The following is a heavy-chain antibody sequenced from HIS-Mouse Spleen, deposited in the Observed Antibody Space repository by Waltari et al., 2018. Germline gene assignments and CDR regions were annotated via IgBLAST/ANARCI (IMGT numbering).Heavy chain of an antibody. CDR3: AKDISRGKGGAFDI. D-gene: IGHD3-16*01. CDR1: GFTFVDYV. Sequence: EVQLVESGGGLVQPVRSLRLSCAASGFTFVDYVMHWVRQAPGKGMEWVSGISWNSGSIGYADSVKGRFTISRDNAKNSLYLQMNSLRAEDTALYYCAKDISRGKGGAFDIWGQGTMVTVSS. V-gene: IGHV3-9*01. J-gene: IGHJ3*02. CDR2: ISWNSGSI.